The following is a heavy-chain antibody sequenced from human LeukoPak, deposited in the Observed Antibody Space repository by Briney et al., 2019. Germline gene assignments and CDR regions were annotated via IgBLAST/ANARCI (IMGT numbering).Heavy chain of an antibody. CDR1: GGSISSSSYY. V-gene: IGHV4-39*07. Sequence: SETLSLTCTVSGGSISSSSYYWGWIRQPPGKGLEWIGSIYYSGSTYYNPSLKSRVTISVDTSKNQFSLKLSSVTAADTAVYYCAKKIPDSSGYYHLPLLFDYWGQGTLVTVSS. J-gene: IGHJ4*02. CDR3: AKKIPDSSGYYHLPLLFDY. D-gene: IGHD3-22*01. CDR2: IYYSGST.